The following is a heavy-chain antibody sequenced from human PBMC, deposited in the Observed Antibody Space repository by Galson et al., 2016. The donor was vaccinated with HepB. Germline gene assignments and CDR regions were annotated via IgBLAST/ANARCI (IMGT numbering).Heavy chain of an antibody. CDR3: AARPGRQFWPAPLDF. V-gene: IGHV3-53*01. CDR2: INTGGDT. Sequence: SLRLSCAAPVITVSDTYMIWVRQAPGTGLEWVSGINTGGDTYYADSVKGRFTISRDNSKNTLYLQMNNLRAEDAAIYYCAARPGRQFWPAPLDFWGQGTLVTVSS. CDR1: VITVSDTY. D-gene: IGHD3-10*01. J-gene: IGHJ4*02.